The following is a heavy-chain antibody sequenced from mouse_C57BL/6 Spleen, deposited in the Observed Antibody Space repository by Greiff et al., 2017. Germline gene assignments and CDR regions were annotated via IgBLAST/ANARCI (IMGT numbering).Heavy chain of an antibody. V-gene: IGHV1-39*01. CDR2: INPNYGTT. CDR3: ARGITTVEGWYFDV. Sequence: LVESGPELVKPGASVKISCKASGYSFTDYNMNWVKQSNGKSLEWIGVINPNYGTTSYNQKFKGKATLTVDQSSSTAYMQLNSLTSEDSAVYYCARGITTVEGWYFDVWGTGTTVTVSS. CDR1: GYSFTDYN. J-gene: IGHJ1*03. D-gene: IGHD1-1*01.